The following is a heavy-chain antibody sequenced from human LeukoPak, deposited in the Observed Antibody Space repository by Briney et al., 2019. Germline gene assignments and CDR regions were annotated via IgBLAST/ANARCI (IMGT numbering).Heavy chain of an antibody. D-gene: IGHD3-10*01. CDR1: GGSISSSSYC. V-gene: IGHV4-39*01. J-gene: IGHJ4*02. CDR2: IYYSGST. CDR3: AGQTLLWFGELLSPPDY. Sequence: SETLSLTCTVSGGSISSSSYCWGWIRQPPGKGLEWIGSIYYSGSTYYNPSLKVRVTISVDTSKNQFSLKLSSVTAADTAVYYCAGQTLLWFGELLSPPDYWGQGTLVTVSS.